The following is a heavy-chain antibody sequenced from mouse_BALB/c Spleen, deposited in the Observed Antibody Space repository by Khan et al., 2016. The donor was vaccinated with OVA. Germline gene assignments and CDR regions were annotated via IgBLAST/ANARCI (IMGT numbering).Heavy chain of an antibody. J-gene: IGHJ2*01. V-gene: IGHV3-2*02. D-gene: IGHD1-1*01. CDR1: GYSITSGYA. Sequence: EVQLQESGPGLVKPSQSLSLTCTVTGYSITSGYAWNWIRQFPGNKLDWMGYIIYIGVTSNTPSLKTRILTTRHTSKPQFFLPLNSVTTEDTATDYCARGNYFGYYFDYWGQGTTLTVSS. CDR2: IIYIGVT. CDR3: ARGNYFGYYFDY.